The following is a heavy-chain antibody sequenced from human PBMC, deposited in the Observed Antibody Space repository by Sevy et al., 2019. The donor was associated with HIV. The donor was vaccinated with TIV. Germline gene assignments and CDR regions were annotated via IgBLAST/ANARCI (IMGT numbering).Heavy chain of an antibody. J-gene: IGHJ6*02. CDR2: IKSKPDGGTT. CDR1: GFTFSHAW. V-gene: IGHV3-15*01. D-gene: IGHD2-8*02. Sequence: GGSLRLSCAASGFTFSHAWMSWVRQAPGKGLEWVGRIKSKPDGGTTDYAAHVKGRFTISRDDSKNTLFLQMNSLKTVDTAVYYCSTDPIIVLLVTDGMDVWGQGTTVTVSS. CDR3: STDPIIVLLVTDGMDV.